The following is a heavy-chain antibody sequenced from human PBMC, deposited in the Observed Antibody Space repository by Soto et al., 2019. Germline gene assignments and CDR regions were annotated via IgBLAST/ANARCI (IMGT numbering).Heavy chain of an antibody. D-gene: IGHD3-22*01. J-gene: IGHJ3*02. Sequence: GGSLRLSCAASGFTFSSYGMHWVRQAPGKGLEWVAVISYDGSNKYYADSVKGRFTISRDNSKNTLYLQMNSLRAEDTAVYYCAKGFCHDSAFDIWGQGTMVTVSS. CDR1: GFTFSSYG. CDR3: AKGFCHDSAFDI. V-gene: IGHV3-30*18. CDR2: ISYDGSNK.